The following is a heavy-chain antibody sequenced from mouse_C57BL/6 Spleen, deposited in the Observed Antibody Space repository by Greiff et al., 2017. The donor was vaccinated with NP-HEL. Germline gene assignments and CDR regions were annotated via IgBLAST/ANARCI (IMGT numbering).Heavy chain of an antibody. J-gene: IGHJ3*01. V-gene: IGHV1-69*01. D-gene: IGHD3-2*02. Sequence: VQLQQPGAELVMPGASVKLSCKASGYTFTSYWMHWVKQRPGQGLEWIGEIDPSDSYTNYNQKFKGKSTLTVDKSSSTAYMQLSSLTSEDSAVYYCARRAAQAGFAYWGQGTLVTVSA. CDR3: ARRAAQAGFAY. CDR2: IDPSDSYT. CDR1: GYTFTSYW.